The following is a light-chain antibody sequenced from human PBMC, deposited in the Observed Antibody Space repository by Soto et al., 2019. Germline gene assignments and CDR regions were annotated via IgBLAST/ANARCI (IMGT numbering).Light chain of an antibody. J-gene: IGLJ2*01. CDR3: QTWGTGIHVV. CDR1: RGHSSYA. CDR2: LDSDGSH. V-gene: IGLV4-69*01. Sequence: QLVLTQSPSASASLGASVKLTCTLSRGHSSYAIACHQQQPEKGPRYLMKLDSDGSHTKGDAIPDRFSGSSSGAERYLTISSLQSEDEADYYCQTWGTGIHVVFGGGTKLTVL.